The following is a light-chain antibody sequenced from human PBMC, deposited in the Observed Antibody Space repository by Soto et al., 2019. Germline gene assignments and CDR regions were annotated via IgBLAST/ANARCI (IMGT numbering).Light chain of an antibody. V-gene: IGLV2-8*01. J-gene: IGLJ2*01. Sequence: QSALTQPPSASGSPGQSVTISCTGTSSDVGAYTYVSWYQQHPGKVPKLMIYEVNKRPSGVPDRFSGSKSGNTASLTVSGLQAEDEADYYCSSYVGNNNLVFGGGTKLTVL. CDR3: SSYVGNNNLV. CDR1: SSDVGAYTY. CDR2: EVN.